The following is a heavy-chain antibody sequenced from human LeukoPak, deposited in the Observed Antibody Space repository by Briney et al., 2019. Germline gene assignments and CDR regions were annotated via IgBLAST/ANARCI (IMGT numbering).Heavy chain of an antibody. V-gene: IGHV4-59*01. CDR1: GDSISSYY. CDR3: AGTGFFSAVDGNDY. CDR2: IYYSGST. Sequence: SETLSLTCTVSGDSISSYYWSWIRQPPGKGLEWIGYIYYSGSTNYNPSLKSRVTISVDTSKNQFSLKLSSVTAADTAVYYCAGTGFFSAVDGNDYWGQGTLVTVSS. J-gene: IGHJ4*02. D-gene: IGHD6-19*01.